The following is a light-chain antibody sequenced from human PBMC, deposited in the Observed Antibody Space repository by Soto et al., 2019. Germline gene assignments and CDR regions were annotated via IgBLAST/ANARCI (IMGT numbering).Light chain of an antibody. Sequence: EIVMTQSPGTLSVSPGERVTLSCRASQSVSSNLAWYQQKPGQAPRLLIYGASSRATGIPDRFSGSGSGTDFSLTIRRLEPDDFAVYYCQKYGNFWTFGQGTKVDIK. CDR2: GAS. CDR3: QKYGNFWT. J-gene: IGKJ1*01. V-gene: IGKV3-20*01. CDR1: QSVSSN.